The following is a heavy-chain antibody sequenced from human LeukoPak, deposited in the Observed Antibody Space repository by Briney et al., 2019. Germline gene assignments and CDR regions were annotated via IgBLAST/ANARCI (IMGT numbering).Heavy chain of an antibody. J-gene: IGHJ4*02. D-gene: IGHD3-22*01. CDR1: GFTFSSFA. CDR2: ISGSDGRI. V-gene: IGHV3-23*01. Sequence: GVSLRLSCAASGFTFSSFAMSWVRQAPGKGLEWVSGISGSDGRIYYADSVKGRFTISRDNSKNTLYLRMNSLRAEDTAVYYCAKYYYDSTYFDYWGQGTLVTVSS. CDR3: AKYYYDSTYFDY.